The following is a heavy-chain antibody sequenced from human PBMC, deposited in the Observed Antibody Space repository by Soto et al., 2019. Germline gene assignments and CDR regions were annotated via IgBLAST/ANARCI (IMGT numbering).Heavy chain of an antibody. D-gene: IGHD3-22*01. J-gene: IGHJ4*02. V-gene: IGHV1-18*01. Sequence: ASVKVSCKASGYTFTSYGISWVRQAPGQGLEWMGWISAYNGNTNYAQKLQGRDTMTTDTSTSTAYMELRSLRSDDTAIYYCARGHYCADSSGYFTFDYWGQGTLVTVSS. CDR2: ISAYNGNT. CDR1: GYTFTSYG. CDR3: ARGHYCADSSGYFTFDY.